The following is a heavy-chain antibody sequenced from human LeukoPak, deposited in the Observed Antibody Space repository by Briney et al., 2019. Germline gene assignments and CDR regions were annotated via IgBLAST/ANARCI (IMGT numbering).Heavy chain of an antibody. D-gene: IGHD3-10*01. J-gene: IGHJ4*02. Sequence: SETLSLTCTVSGGSISSSSYYWGWIRQPPGRGLEWIGSIYYTGSTYYNPSLRSRVTISVDTSKNQFSLKLSSVTAADTAVYYCARAYDSGSNYFDYWGQGTLVTVSS. CDR3: ARAYDSGSNYFDY. CDR2: IYYTGST. CDR1: GGSISSSSYY. V-gene: IGHV4-39*07.